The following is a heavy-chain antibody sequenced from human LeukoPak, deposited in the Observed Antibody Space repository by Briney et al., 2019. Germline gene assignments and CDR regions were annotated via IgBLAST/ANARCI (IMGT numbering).Heavy chain of an antibody. CDR1: GGSISSSLYF. J-gene: IGHJ5*02. Sequence: SETLSLTCSVSGGSISSSLYFWGWIRQPPGKGLEWIGNIYYTGTTYYKPSFNSRITILVDTSKNQFSLKLRSVTAADTAVYYCARDARDGDQNWFDPWGQGTLVTVSS. CDR2: IYYTGTT. CDR3: ARDARDGDQNWFDP. V-gene: IGHV4-39*07. D-gene: IGHD4-17*01.